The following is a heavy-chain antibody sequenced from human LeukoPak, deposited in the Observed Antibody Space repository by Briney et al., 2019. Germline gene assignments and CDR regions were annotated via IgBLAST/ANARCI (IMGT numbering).Heavy chain of an antibody. CDR1: GFTFSSYS. V-gene: IGHV3-21*01. CDR3: ARDRGGYYDETHYFDY. Sequence: GGSLRLSCAASGFTFSSYSMTWVRQAPGKGLEWVSSISSSSSYIYYADSVKGRFTISRDNAKNSLYLQMNSLRAEDTAVYYCARDRGGYYDETHYFDYWGQGTLVTVSS. D-gene: IGHD3-22*01. CDR2: ISSSSSYI. J-gene: IGHJ4*02.